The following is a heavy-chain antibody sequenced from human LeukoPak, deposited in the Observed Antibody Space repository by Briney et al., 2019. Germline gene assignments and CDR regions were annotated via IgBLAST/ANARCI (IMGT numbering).Heavy chain of an antibody. CDR2: ISTSSNYI. V-gene: IGHV3-21*01. Sequence: PGGSLRLPCAASGFTFTTYSMNWVRQAPGKGLEWVSSISTSSNYIYYADSVKGRFTVSRDNAKNSLYLQMNSLRAEDTAVYYCAREHRSGTLYNWFDPWGQGTLVTVSS. CDR1: GFTFTTYS. J-gene: IGHJ5*02. D-gene: IGHD3-22*01. CDR3: AREHRSGTLYNWFDP.